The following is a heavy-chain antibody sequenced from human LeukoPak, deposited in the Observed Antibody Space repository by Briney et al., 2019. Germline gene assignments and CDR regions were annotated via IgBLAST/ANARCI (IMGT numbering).Heavy chain of an antibody. CDR2: ISSSSSYI. J-gene: IGHJ6*03. Sequence: GGSLRLSCVASGFTFSSYSMNWVRQAPGKGLEWVSSISSSSSYIYYADSVKGRFTISRDNAKNSLYLQMNSLRAEDTAVYYCARTLLRFLEGSYYYYMDVWGKGTTVTVSS. V-gene: IGHV3-21*01. CDR3: ARTLLRFLEGSYYYYMDV. D-gene: IGHD3-3*01. CDR1: GFTFSSYS.